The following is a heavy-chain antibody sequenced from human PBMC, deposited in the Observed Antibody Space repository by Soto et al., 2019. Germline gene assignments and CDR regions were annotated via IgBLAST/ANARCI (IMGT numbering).Heavy chain of an antibody. D-gene: IGHD5-12*01. CDR2: ISAYNGNI. V-gene: IGHV1-18*01. CDR3: ARSPRVIVAAKGTLDY. Sequence: QVQLVQSGGEVKKPGASVKVSCKASAYTFTNYGISWVRQAPGQGLEWMGWISAYNGNINYAQKFRGRVTMTTDTSTSSAYLEVRSLRSDDTAVYYCARSPRVIVAAKGTLDYWGQGTLVTVSS. CDR1: AYTFTNYG. J-gene: IGHJ4*02.